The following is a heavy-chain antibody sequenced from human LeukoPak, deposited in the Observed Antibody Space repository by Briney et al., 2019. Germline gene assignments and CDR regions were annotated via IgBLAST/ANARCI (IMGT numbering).Heavy chain of an antibody. CDR2: IYYSGST. CDR1: GGSISSYY. J-gene: IGHJ4*02. V-gene: IGHV4-59*01. Sequence: SETPSLTCTVSGGSISSYYWSWIRQPPGKGLEWIGYIYYSGSTNYNPSLKSRVTISVDTSKNQFSLKLSSVTAADTAVYYCARGDPGIAVAGTYYFDYWGQGTLVTVSS. D-gene: IGHD6-19*01. CDR3: ARGDPGIAVAGTYYFDY.